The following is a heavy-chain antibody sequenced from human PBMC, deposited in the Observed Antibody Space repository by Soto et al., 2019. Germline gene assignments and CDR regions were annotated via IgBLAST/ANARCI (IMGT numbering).Heavy chain of an antibody. CDR3: ARVRSYYDSSGFGLDYYYGMDV. CDR2: ISAYNGIT. Sequence: ASVKVSCKASGYTFTSYGISWVRQAPGQGLEWMGWISAYNGITNYAQKLQGRVTMTTDTSTSTAYMELRSLRPDDTAVYYCARVRSYYDSSGFGLDYYYGMDVWGQGTTVPVSS. CDR1: GYTFTSYG. D-gene: IGHD3-22*01. J-gene: IGHJ6*02. V-gene: IGHV1-18*01.